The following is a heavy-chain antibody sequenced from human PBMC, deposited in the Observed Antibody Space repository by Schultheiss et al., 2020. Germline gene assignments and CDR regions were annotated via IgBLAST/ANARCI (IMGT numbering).Heavy chain of an antibody. J-gene: IGHJ4*02. Sequence: ASVKISCKASGYTFTSYAMHWVRQAPGQRLEWMGWINAGNGNTKYSQKFQGRVTITRDTSASTAYMELSSLRSEDTAVYYCARSWGSGWFFDYWGQGTLVTVSS. CDR3: ARSWGSGWFFDY. D-gene: IGHD6-19*01. CDR2: INAGNGNT. CDR1: GYTFTSYA. V-gene: IGHV1-3*01.